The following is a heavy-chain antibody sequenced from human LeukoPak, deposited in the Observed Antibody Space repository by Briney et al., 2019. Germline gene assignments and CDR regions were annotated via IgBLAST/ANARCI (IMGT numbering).Heavy chain of an antibody. CDR3: ARVREATIAPFFDY. J-gene: IGHJ4*02. D-gene: IGHD6-13*01. Sequence: PSQTLSLTCTVSGDSISSGEYYWPWIRQHPGKGLEWIVCIYYSGSPYYNLSLKSRVIISADTSKNHFSLKLSSVTAADTAVYYCARVREATIAPFFDYWGQGILVTVSS. CDR1: GDSISSGEYY. V-gene: IGHV4-31*03. CDR2: IYYSGSP.